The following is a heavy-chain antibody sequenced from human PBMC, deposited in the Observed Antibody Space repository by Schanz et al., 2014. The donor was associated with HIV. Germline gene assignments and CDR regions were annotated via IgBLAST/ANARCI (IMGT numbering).Heavy chain of an antibody. CDR2: ISSSDTLL. V-gene: IGHV3-21*02. D-gene: IGHD3-16*01. J-gene: IGHJ3*02. Sequence: EVQLVESGGGLVKPGGSLRLSCAASGFSLSGYGMNWVRQAPGKGLEWVSSISSSDTLLYYADSVKGRFTISRDNANNSLSLQMNSLRDEDTAVYYCARDRVGSSASYVTFDIWGQGTMVTVSS. CDR3: ARDRVGSSASYVTFDI. CDR1: GFSLSGYG.